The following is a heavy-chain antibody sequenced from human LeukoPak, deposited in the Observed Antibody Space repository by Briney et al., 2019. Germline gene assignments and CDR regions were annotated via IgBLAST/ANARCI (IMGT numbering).Heavy chain of an antibody. CDR2: ISGGGRNT. V-gene: IGHV3-23*01. CDR3: AELGITMIGGV. Sequence: GGSLRLSCAASGFTFSNYGMSWVRQAPGKGLEWVSAISGGGRNTYYTDSVKGRFTISRDNSKNTLYLQVNSLRAEDTAVYYCAELGITMIGGVWGKGTTVTISS. J-gene: IGHJ6*04. D-gene: IGHD3-10*02. CDR1: GFTFSNYG.